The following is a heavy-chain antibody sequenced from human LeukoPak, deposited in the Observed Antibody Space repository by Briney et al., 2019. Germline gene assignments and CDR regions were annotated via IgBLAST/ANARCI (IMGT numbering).Heavy chain of an antibody. CDR1: DGSTTGTRYY. D-gene: IGHD4-17*01. J-gene: IGHJ6*03. CDR3: ARVTKYDNSRNNYYMDV. CDR2: INYRGAV. Sequence: SETLSLTCTVSDGSTTGTRYYWGWFRQTPGKGPEWIGNINYRGAVYYNPSLRSRATISLDTSKNQFPLRLTSVAAADTAVYFCARVTKYDNSRNNYYMDVWGKGTTVTVSS. V-gene: IGHV4-39*06.